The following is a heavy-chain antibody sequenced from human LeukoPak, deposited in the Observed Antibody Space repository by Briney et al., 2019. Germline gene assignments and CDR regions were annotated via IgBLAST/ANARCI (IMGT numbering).Heavy chain of an antibody. CDR3: AKAASYSSGWYYFDY. D-gene: IGHD6-19*01. J-gene: IGHJ4*02. V-gene: IGHV3-23*01. CDR1: GFTFSSYA. CDR2: ISGSGGST. Sequence: GGSLRLSCAGSGFTFSSYAMSWVRQAPGKGLEWVSAISGSGGSTYYADSVKGRFTISRDNSKNTLYLQMNSLRAEDTAVYYCAKAASYSSGWYYFDYWGQGTLVTVSS.